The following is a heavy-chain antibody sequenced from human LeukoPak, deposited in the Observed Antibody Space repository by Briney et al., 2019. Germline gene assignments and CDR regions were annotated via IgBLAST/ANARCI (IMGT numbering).Heavy chain of an antibody. J-gene: IGHJ4*01. CDR2: IRTRSSGATT. V-gene: IGHV3-49*03. CDR3: SREETIVRGVALPIDY. Sequence: GGSLRLSCTASGFTFGDYAMSWFRQAPGRGLEWVGFIRTRSSGATTDYAASVKGRFTISRDDSRGIAYLQMNSLKTEDTAVYFCSREETIVRGVALPIDYWGHGTLVTVSS. CDR1: GFTFGDYA. D-gene: IGHD3-10*01.